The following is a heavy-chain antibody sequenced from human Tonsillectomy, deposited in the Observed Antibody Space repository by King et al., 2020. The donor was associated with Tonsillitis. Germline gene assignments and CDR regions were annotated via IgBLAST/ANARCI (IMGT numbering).Heavy chain of an antibody. Sequence: VQLVESGGGLVQPGGSLRLSCAASGFTFSSYAMSWVRKAPGKGLEWVSAISGSGGSTYYADSVKGRFTISRDNSKNTLYLQMNSLRAEDTAVYYCAKDLVLYCSGGSCYDVTFDYWGQGTLVTVSS. D-gene: IGHD2-15*01. V-gene: IGHV3-23*04. CDR1: GFTFSSYA. CDR2: ISGSGGST. J-gene: IGHJ4*02. CDR3: AKDLVLYCSGGSCYDVTFDY.